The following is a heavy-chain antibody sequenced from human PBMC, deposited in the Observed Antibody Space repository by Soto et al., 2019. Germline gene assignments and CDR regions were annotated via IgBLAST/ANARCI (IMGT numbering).Heavy chain of an antibody. CDR3: ARGPPVSGYSED. J-gene: IGHJ4*02. D-gene: IGHD3-22*01. Sequence: RVGSLRLSCAASGFTFSSYSMNWVRQAPGKGLEWVSSISSSSSYIYYADSVKGRFTISRDNAKNSLYLQMNSLRAEDTAVYYCARGPPVSGYSEDWGQGTLVTVSS. CDR1: GFTFSSYS. CDR2: ISSSSSYI. V-gene: IGHV3-21*01.